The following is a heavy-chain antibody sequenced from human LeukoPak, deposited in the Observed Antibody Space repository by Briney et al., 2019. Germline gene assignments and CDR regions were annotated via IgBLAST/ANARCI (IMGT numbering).Heavy chain of an antibody. D-gene: IGHD4-11*01. CDR2: ISGSSSDI. V-gene: IGHV3-11*06. Sequence: GGSLRLSCAASGFIFSDYYMSWIRQAPGKGLEWLSAISGSSSDIFYADSLKGRFTISRDNAKNSLYLQMNTLRAEDTAVYYCTRDAYSINYYYNGMDVWGQGTTVIVSS. CDR3: TRDAYSINYYYNGMDV. J-gene: IGHJ6*02. CDR1: GFIFSDYY.